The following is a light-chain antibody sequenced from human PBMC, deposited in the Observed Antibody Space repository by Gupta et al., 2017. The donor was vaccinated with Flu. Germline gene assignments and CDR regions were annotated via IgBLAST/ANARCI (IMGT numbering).Light chain of an antibody. CDR2: EVS. Sequence: QSALTQPASVSGSPGQSITISCTGTSSDVGAYNYVSWYQQHPGKAPKLMISEVSNRPSGVSNRFSGSKSGNTASLTISGLQAEDEADYYCSSYTISGTLVLGGGTKLTVL. CDR1: SSDVGAYNY. CDR3: SSYTISGTLV. J-gene: IGLJ3*02. V-gene: IGLV2-14*01.